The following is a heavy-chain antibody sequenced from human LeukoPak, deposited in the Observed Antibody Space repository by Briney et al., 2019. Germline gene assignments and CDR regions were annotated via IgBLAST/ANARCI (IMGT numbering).Heavy chain of an antibody. V-gene: IGHV3-30*02. J-gene: IGHJ4*02. D-gene: IGHD1-14*01. Sequence: GGSLRLSCAASGVTFSSYGMHWVRQAPGKGLEWVAFIRYDGSSKYYADSVKGRFTISRDNSKNTLYLQMNSLRAEDTAVYYCAKGGPPEDDYWGQGTLVTVSS. CDR1: GVTFSSYG. CDR2: IRYDGSSK. CDR3: AKGGPPEDDY.